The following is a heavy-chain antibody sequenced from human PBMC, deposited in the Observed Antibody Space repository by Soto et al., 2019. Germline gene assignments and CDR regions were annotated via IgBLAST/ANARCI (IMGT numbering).Heavy chain of an antibody. CDR1: NGSMSSGGYY. D-gene: IGHD2-8*01. CDR2: IYYSGST. V-gene: IGHV4-31*03. Sequence: TLSLTSNVSNGSMSSGGYYWSWIRQHPGKGLGWIGYIYYSGSTDYNPSLKSRVTISVDTSKNQFSLKLSSVTAADTAVYYCEREGYCSNGNCYFDYLGEGTLVTVSS. CDR3: EREGYCSNGNCYFDY. J-gene: IGHJ4*02.